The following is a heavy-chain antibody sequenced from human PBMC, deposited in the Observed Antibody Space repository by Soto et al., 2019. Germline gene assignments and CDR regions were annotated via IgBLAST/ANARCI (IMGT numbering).Heavy chain of an antibody. V-gene: IGHV4-4*02. Sequence: QVQLQESGPGLVKPSGTLSLTCAVSSGSISSSNWWSWGRQPPGKGLEWLGEVYHSGSTNYNPSLKSRVTISVDKSKNQFSLKLSSVTAADTAVYYCARGEAGFWSARGAFDIWGQGTMVTVSS. J-gene: IGHJ3*02. CDR3: ARGEAGFWSARGAFDI. CDR1: SGSISSSNW. CDR2: VYHSGST. D-gene: IGHD3-3*01.